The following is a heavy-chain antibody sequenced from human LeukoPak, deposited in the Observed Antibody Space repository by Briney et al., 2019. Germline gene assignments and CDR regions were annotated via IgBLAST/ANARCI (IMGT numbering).Heavy chain of an antibody. V-gene: IGHV1-69*13. Sequence: ASVKVSCKASGGTFSSYAISWVRQAPGQGLEWMGGIIPIFGTANYAQKFQGRVTITADESTSTAYVELSSLRSEDTAVYYRARVPGGTNGVFKYYYYGMDVWGQGTTVTVSS. CDR1: GGTFSSYA. CDR3: ARVPGGTNGVFKYYYYGMDV. J-gene: IGHJ6*02. CDR2: IIPIFGTA. D-gene: IGHD2-8*01.